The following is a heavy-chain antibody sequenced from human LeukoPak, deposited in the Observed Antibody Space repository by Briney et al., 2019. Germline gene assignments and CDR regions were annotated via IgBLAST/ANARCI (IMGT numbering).Heavy chain of an antibody. CDR2: ISGSGGST. D-gene: IGHD6-13*01. Sequence: GGSLRLSCAASGFTFSSYAMSWVRQAPGKGLEWVSAISGSGGSTYYADSVKGRFTISRDNSKNTLHLQMNSLRAEDTAVFYCAKGSAAGYYFDYWGQGTLVTLS. J-gene: IGHJ4*02. CDR1: GFTFSSYA. CDR3: AKGSAAGYYFDY. V-gene: IGHV3-23*01.